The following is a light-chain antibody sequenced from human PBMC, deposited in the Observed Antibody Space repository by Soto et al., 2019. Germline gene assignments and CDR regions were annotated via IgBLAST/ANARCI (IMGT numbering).Light chain of an antibody. CDR2: DAS. V-gene: IGKV3-20*01. J-gene: IGKJ4*01. Sequence: EIVLTQSPGTLSLSPGESATLSCRASQSVSSSYLAWYKQKPGQAPRLLIYDASSRATGIQDRFSGGGSGTDFTLTIRRLEPEDFAVYYCKQFSSYPLTVGGGTKVEIK. CDR1: QSVSSSY. CDR3: KQFSSYPLT.